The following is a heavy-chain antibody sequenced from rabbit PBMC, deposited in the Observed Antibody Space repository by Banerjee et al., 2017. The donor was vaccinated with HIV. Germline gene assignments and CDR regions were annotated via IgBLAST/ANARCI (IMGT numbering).Heavy chain of an antibody. Sequence: QLVESGGGLVTPGGSLKLSCKASGFTIINYNMHWVRQAPGKGLEWIADIYTGSGGTRYATWVNGRFTISSDNAQNTVFLQMNSLTVADTATYFCARDSWSFDLWGPGTLVTVS. V-gene: IGHV1S7*01. CDR1: GFTIINYN. D-gene: IGHD3-1*01. CDR3: ARDSWSFDL. J-gene: IGHJ4*01. CDR2: IYTGSGGT.